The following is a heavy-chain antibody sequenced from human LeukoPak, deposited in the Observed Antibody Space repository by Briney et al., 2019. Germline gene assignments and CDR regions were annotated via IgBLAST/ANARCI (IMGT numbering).Heavy chain of an antibody. CDR3: AREGAGGFDI. D-gene: IGHD3-16*01. J-gene: IGHJ3*02. CDR1: GVTVRSNY. V-gene: IGHV3-53*01. CDR2: IFSGNST. Sequence: GGSLRLSCAASGVTVRSNYMNWVRQAPGKGLEWVALIFSGNSTYYADSVKGRFTISRDNSKNTLFLQMNSLRVEDTAVYYCAREGAGGFDIWGQGTMVTVYS.